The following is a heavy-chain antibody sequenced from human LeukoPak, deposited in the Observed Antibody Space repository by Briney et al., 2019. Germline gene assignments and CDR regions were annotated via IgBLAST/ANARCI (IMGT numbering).Heavy chain of an antibody. J-gene: IGHJ4*02. D-gene: IGHD3-22*01. CDR2: INHSGST. V-gene: IGHV4-34*01. Sequence: PSETLSLTCAVYGVSFSGYYWSWVRQPPGKGLEWIGEINHSGSTNYNPSLKSRVTMSVDTSKNQFSLKLSSVTAADTAVYYCAREIDYYDSSGYYPTFDYWGQGTLVTVSS. CDR1: GVSFSGYY. CDR3: AREIDYYDSSGYYPTFDY.